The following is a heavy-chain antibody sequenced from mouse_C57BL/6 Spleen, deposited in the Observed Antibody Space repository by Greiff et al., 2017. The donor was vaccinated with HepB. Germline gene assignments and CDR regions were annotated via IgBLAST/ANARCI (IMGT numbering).Heavy chain of an antibody. Sequence: QVQLQQSGAELVKPGASVKLSCKASGYTFTSYWMHWVKQRPGQGLEWIGMIHPNSGSTNYNEKFKSKATLTVDKSSSTAYMQLSSLTSEDSAVYYCARPDGDPLDYYAMDYWGQGTSVTVSS. V-gene: IGHV1-64*01. CDR2: IHPNSGST. CDR1: GYTFTSYW. J-gene: IGHJ4*01. CDR3: ARPDGDPLDYYAMDY.